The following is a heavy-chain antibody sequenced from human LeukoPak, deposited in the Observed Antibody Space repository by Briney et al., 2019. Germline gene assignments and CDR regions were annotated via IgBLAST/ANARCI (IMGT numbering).Heavy chain of an antibody. CDR2: ISAYNGNT. CDR3: ARSLVTTSFGYYYYMDV. D-gene: IGHD4-11*01. CDR1: GYTFTSYG. J-gene: IGHJ6*03. Sequence: ASVKVSCKASGYTFTSYGISWVRQAPGQGLEWMGWISAYNGNTNYAQKLQGRVTMTTDTSTSTAYMELRSLRSDDTAVYYCARSLVTTSFGYYYYMDVWGKGTTVTVSS. V-gene: IGHV1-18*01.